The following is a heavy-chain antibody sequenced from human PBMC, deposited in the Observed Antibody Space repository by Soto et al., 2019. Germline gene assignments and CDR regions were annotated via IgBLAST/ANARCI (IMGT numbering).Heavy chain of an antibody. J-gene: IGHJ4*02. CDR1: GYAFSSYG. D-gene: IGHD6-19*01. CDR2: ISGYNGNT. CDR3: ARARGQWLVTTEYDC. Sequence: QVQLVQSGAEVMKPGASVKVSCKASGYAFSSYGISWVRQAPGQGLEWMGWISGYNGNTDYAQSLQGRVTMTTDTFTNTAYMELGSLRSDDTAVYYCARARGQWLVTTEYDCWGQGTLVTVSS. V-gene: IGHV1-18*01.